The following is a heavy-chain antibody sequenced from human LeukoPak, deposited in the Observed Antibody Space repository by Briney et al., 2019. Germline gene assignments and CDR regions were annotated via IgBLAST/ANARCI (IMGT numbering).Heavy chain of an antibody. J-gene: IGHJ4*02. D-gene: IGHD3-22*01. Sequence: GGSLRLSCAASGFTVSSNYMSWFRQAPGKGLEWVGFIRSKAYGGTTEYAASVKGRFTISRDDSKSIAYLQMNSLKTEDTAVYYCTREFNRYYYDSSGPDYWGQGTLVTVSS. CDR1: GFTVSSNY. CDR3: TREFNRYYYDSSGPDY. CDR2: IRSKAYGGTT. V-gene: IGHV3-49*03.